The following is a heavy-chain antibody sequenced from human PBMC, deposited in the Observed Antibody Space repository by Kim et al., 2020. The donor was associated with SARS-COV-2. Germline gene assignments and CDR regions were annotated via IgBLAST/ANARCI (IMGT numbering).Heavy chain of an antibody. CDR1: GGSFSGYY. J-gene: IGHJ4*02. CDR2: INHSGST. Sequence: SETLSLTCAVYGGSFSGYYWSWIRQPPGKGLEWIGEINHSGSTNYNPSLKSRVTISVDTSKNQFSLKLSSVTAADTAVYYCARARGGSSWYAYDYWGQGTLVTVSS. D-gene: IGHD6-13*01. CDR3: ARARGGSSWYAYDY. V-gene: IGHV4-34*01.